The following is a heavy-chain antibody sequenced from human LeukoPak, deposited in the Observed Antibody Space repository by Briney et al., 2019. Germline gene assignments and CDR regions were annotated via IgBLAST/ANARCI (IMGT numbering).Heavy chain of an antibody. CDR3: ARYNWSSDAFDI. CDR1: GGSISSGGYY. CDR2: IYYSGST. Sequence: SETLSLTCTVSGGSISSGGYYWSWIRQPPGKGLEWIGYIYYSGSTYYNPSLKSRVTISVDTSKNQFSLKLSSVTAADTAVYYCARYNWSSDAFDIWGQGTMVTVSS. J-gene: IGHJ3*02. D-gene: IGHD1-20*01. V-gene: IGHV4-61*08.